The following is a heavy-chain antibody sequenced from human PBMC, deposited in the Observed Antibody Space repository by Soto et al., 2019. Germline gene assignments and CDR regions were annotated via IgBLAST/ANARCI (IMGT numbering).Heavy chain of an antibody. D-gene: IGHD3-9*01. CDR2: IYYSGST. J-gene: IGHJ4*02. V-gene: IGHV4-59*08. CDR1: GGSISSYY. Sequence: SETLSLTCTVSGGSISSYYWSWIRQPPGKGLEWIGYIYYSGSTNYNPSLKSRVTISVDTSKNQFSLKLSSVTAADTAVYYCARHMVPYYDILTGYYNGFDYWGQGTLVTVSS. CDR3: ARHMVPYYDILTGYYNGFDY.